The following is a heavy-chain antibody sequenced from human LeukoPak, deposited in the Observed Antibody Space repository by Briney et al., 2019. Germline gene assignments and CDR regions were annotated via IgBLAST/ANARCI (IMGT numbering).Heavy chain of an antibody. Sequence: SETLSLTCAVSGGSISSGGYSWSWIRQPPGKGLEWIGYIYHSGSTYYNPSLKSRVTISVDRSKNQFSLKLSSVTAADTAVYYCARSVDFSSGPQDYFDYWGQGTLVTVSS. CDR2: IYHSGST. J-gene: IGHJ4*02. V-gene: IGHV4-30-2*01. CDR3: ARSVDFSSGPQDYFDY. CDR1: GGSISSGGYS. D-gene: IGHD4-11*01.